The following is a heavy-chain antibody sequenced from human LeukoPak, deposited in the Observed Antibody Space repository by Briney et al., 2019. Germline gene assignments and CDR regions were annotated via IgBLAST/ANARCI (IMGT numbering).Heavy chain of an antibody. V-gene: IGHV4-39*01. CDR1: GGSISSRSYS. CDR2: IYSSGSS. Sequence: EPSETLSLTCTVSGGSISSRSYSWGWIRQPPGKGLEWIGNIYSSGSSYYNASLESRVTISVDTSKNKLSLKLSSVTAADTAVYYCARHASDYYGSGSYLYLIDYWGQGTLVTVSS. J-gene: IGHJ4*02. CDR3: ARHASDYYGSGSYLYLIDY. D-gene: IGHD3-10*01.